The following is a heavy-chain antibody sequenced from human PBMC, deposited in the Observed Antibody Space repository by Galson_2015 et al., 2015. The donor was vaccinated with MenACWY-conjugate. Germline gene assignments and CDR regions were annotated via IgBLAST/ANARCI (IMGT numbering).Heavy chain of an antibody. Sequence: CAISGDSVSSNSAAWNWIRQSPSRGLEWLGRTYYRSKWYNDYAVSVKGRITINPDTSQNQFSLQLNSVTPEDTAVYYCARDRAVADCLDYWGQGTLVTVSS. CDR1: GDSVSSNSAA. CDR2: TYYRSKWYN. D-gene: IGHD6-19*01. V-gene: IGHV6-1*01. J-gene: IGHJ4*02. CDR3: ARDRAVADCLDY.